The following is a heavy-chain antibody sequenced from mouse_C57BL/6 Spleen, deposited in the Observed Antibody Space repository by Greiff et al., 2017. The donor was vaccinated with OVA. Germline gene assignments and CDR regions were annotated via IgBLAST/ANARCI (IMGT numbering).Heavy chain of an antibody. CDR2: IYPGSGST. Sequence: VQLQQPGAELVKPGASVKMSCKASGYTFTSYWITWVKQRPGQGLEWIGDIYPGSGSTNYNEKLKSKATLTVDTSSSPAYMQLSSLTSEDSAVYYCARFPYGYDGAWFAYWGQGTLVTVSA. J-gene: IGHJ3*01. CDR1: GYTFTSYW. V-gene: IGHV1-55*01. D-gene: IGHD2-2*01. CDR3: ARFPYGYDGAWFAY.